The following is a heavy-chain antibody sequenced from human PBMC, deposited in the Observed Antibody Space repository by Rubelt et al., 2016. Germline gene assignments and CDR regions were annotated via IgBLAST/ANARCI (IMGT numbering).Heavy chain of an antibody. CDR1: GYSFTSYW. J-gene: IGHJ4*02. CDR2: IDPSDSYS. Sequence: EVQLVQSGAEVKKPGESLRISCKGSGYSFTSYWISWVRQMPAKGLEWLGRIDPSDSYSNEGPSFQGHVTISADTSSSTAYLQGSSLKATVTAMYYCARSRGSWTFDYWGQGTLVTVSS. V-gene: IGHV5-10-1*03. D-gene: IGHD6-13*01. CDR3: ARSRGSWTFDY.